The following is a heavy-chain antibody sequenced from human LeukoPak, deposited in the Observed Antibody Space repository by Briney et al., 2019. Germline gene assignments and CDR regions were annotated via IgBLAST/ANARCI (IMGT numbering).Heavy chain of an antibody. CDR2: IIPIFGTA. CDR3: ARESYGWNYPHY. J-gene: IGHJ4*02. Sequence: GASVKVSCKASGGTFSSYAISWVRQAPGQGLEWMGGIIPIFGTANYAQKFQGRVTITADKSTSTAYMELSSLRSEDTAVYYCARESYGWNYPHYWGQGTLVTVSS. CDR1: GGTFSSYA. D-gene: IGHD1-7*01. V-gene: IGHV1-69*06.